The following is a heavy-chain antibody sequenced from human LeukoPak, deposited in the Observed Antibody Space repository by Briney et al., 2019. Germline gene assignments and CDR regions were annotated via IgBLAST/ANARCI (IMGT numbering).Heavy chain of an antibody. CDR3: ANFRWPAAFDI. D-gene: IGHD4-23*01. CDR1: GFTFSTYA. CDR2: ISGRGDRT. J-gene: IGHJ3*02. Sequence: GGSLRLSCAASGFTFSTYAMSWVSQAPGKGLEWVSAISGRGDRTYYPDSVKGRFTISRDNSKNTLYLQMNSLRAEDTAVYFCANFRWPAAFDIWGQGTMVTVSS. V-gene: IGHV3-23*01.